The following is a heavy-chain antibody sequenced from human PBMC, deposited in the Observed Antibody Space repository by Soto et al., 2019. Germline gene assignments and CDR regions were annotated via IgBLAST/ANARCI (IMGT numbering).Heavy chain of an antibody. Sequence: QVQLMQSEAAVMKPGSSVRVSCTASGGIFGSHGFSWVRQAPGQRLEWVGGFIPIFRTLTYTEKFQARVRIAADESVNTVYLDLSGLTSDDTAVYYCVRDRRIYYSDPHDEFVASDYEVWGQGTMVTVSS. CDR1: GGIFGSHG. D-gene: IGHD3-22*01. CDR2: FIPIFRTL. V-gene: IGHV1-69*01. J-gene: IGHJ3*01. CDR3: VRDRRIYYSDPHDEFVASDYEV.